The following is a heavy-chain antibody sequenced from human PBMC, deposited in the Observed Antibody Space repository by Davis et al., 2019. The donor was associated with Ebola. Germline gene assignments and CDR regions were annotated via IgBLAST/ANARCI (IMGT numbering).Heavy chain of an antibody. V-gene: IGHV4-34*01. CDR3: ARGDILTGYWN. CDR2: INHSGSS. J-gene: IGHJ4*02. Sequence: SETLSLTCAVYGGAFSGYYWSWIRQPPGKGLEWIGEINHSGSSKYNPSLKSRVTISVDRSKNQFSLKLSSVTAADTAVYYCARGDILTGYWNWGQGTLVTVSS. D-gene: IGHD3-9*01. CDR1: GGAFSGYY.